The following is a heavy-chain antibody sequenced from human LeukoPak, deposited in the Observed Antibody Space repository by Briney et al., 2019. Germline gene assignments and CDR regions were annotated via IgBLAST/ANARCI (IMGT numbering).Heavy chain of an antibody. J-gene: IGHJ4*02. V-gene: IGHV4-4*07. CDR3: ARAPSGCGGTCAFDY. CDR2: IYDDGST. Sequence: SETLSLTCTVSGGSISNSFWSWIRQPAGKGLEWIGRIYDDGSTNYNPSLKSRITVSLDTPEDQISLKLTSVTAADTAVYFCARAPSGCGGTCAFDYWGQGILVTVSS. CDR1: GGSISNSF. D-gene: IGHD2-15*01.